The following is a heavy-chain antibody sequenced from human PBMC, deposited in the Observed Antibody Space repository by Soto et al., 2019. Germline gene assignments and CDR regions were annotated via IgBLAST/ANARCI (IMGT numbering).Heavy chain of an antibody. V-gene: IGHV4-39*01. J-gene: IGHJ4*02. CDR1: GGSISSSSYY. D-gene: IGHD1-1*01. CDR3: ASKLERLGYFDY. Sequence: SETLSLTCTFSGGSISSSSYYWGWIRQPPGKGLEWIGSIYYSGSTYYNPSLKSRVTISVDTSKNQFSLKLSSVTAADTAVYYCASKLERLGYFDYWGQGTLVTVSS. CDR2: IYYSGST.